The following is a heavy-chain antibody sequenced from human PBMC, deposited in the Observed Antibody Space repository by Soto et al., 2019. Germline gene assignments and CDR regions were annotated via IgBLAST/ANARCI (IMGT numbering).Heavy chain of an antibody. CDR1: GGSFSGYY. D-gene: IGHD3-22*01. J-gene: IGHJ3*02. V-gene: IGHV4-34*01. CDR2: INQSGST. Sequence: QVQLQQWGAGLLKPSETLSLTCAVYGGSFSGYYWSWIRQPPGKGLEWIGEINQSGSTNYNPSLKRRVTISVDTSKKQFSLKMSSVTAADTAVYYCARAPAVVVIANAFDIWGQGTMVTVSS. CDR3: ARAPAVVVIANAFDI.